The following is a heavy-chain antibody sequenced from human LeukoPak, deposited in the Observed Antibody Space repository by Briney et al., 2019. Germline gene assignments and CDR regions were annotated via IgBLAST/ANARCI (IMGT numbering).Heavy chain of an antibody. V-gene: IGHV3-30*02. J-gene: IGHJ6*03. CDR2: IRYDGSNR. CDR3: ARVRIELGYGIVAIYYYYMDV. D-gene: IGHD5-12*01. Sequence: GGSLRLSCAASGFTFSRYGMHWVRQAPGKGLEWVAFIRYDGSNRYYADSVKGRFTISRDNSKNTLYLQMNSLRAEDTAVYYCARVRIELGYGIVAIYYYYMDVWGKGTTVTVSS. CDR1: GFTFSRYG.